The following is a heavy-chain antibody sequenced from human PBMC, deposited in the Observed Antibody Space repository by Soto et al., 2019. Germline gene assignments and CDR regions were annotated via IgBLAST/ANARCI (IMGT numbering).Heavy chain of an antibody. J-gene: IGHJ4*02. Sequence: QVQLQESGPGLVKPSQTLSLTCTVSVGSISSGGYYWSWIRQHPGKGLEWIGYIYYSGSTYYNPSLKSRVTISVDTSKNQFSLKLSSVTAADTAVYYCARQGYGAASSGLDYWGQGTLVTVSS. CDR1: VGSISSGGYY. V-gene: IGHV4-31*03. D-gene: IGHD4-17*01. CDR2: IYYSGST. CDR3: ARQGYGAASSGLDY.